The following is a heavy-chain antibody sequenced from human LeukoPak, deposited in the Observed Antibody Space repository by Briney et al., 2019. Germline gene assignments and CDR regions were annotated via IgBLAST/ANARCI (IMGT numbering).Heavy chain of an antibody. V-gene: IGHV1-3*01. J-gene: IGHJ5*02. D-gene: IGHD3-16*01. Sequence: ASVKVSCKASGYTFTSYAMHWVRQAPGQRLEWMGWINAGNGNTKYSQKFQGRVTITRDTSASTAYMELSSLRSEDTAVYYCARDKGGVNWFDPWGQGTLVTVSS. CDR1: GYTFTSYA. CDR2: INAGNGNT. CDR3: ARDKGGVNWFDP.